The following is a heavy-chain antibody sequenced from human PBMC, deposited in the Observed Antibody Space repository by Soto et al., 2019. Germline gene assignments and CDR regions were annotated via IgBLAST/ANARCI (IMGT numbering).Heavy chain of an antibody. Sequence: SETLSLTCAVYGGSFSGYYWSWIRQPPGKGLEWIGEINHSGSTNYNPSLKSRVTISVDTSKNQFSLKPSSVTAADTAVYYCARATMTTVTTFSFDPWGQGTLVTVSS. D-gene: IGHD4-4*01. V-gene: IGHV4-34*01. CDR2: INHSGST. CDR3: ARATMTTVTTFSFDP. J-gene: IGHJ5*02. CDR1: GGSFSGYY.